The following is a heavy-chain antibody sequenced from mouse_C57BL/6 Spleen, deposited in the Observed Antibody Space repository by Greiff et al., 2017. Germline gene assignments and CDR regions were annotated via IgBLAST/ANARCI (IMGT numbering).Heavy chain of an antibody. D-gene: IGHD3-1*01. V-gene: IGHV1-62-2*01. CDR3: ARHEKRGAKGKGGWFAY. J-gene: IGHJ3*01. CDR2: FYPGSGSI. Sequence: VQLQQSGAELVKPGASVKLSCKASGYTFTEYTIHWVKQRSGQGLEWIGWFYPGSGSIKYNEKFKDKATLTADKSSSTVYMELSRLTSEDSAVYFCARHEKRGAKGKGGWFAYSGEGALVTVSA. CDR1: GYTFTEYT.